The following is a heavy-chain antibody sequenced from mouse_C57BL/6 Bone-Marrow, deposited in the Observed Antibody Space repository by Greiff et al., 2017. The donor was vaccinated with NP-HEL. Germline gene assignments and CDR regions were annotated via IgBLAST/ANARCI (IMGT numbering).Heavy chain of an antibody. V-gene: IGHV1-26*01. D-gene: IGHD1-1*01. Sequence: VQLKQSGPELVKPGASVKISCKASGYTFTDYYMNWVKQSHGKSLEWIGDINPNNGGTSYNQKFKGKATLTVDKSSSTAYMELRSLTSEDSAVYYCAITTVVATSPDWYFDVWGTGTTVTVSS. CDR2: INPNNGGT. CDR3: AITTVVATSPDWYFDV. J-gene: IGHJ1*03. CDR1: GYTFTDYY.